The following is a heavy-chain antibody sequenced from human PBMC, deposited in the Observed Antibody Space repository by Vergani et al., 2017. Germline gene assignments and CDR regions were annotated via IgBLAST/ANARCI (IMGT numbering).Heavy chain of an antibody. CDR1: GGTFSSYA. CDR2: IIPIFGTA. CDR3: ARDLDYCSSTSCYSATDDAFDI. Sequence: QVQLVQSGAEVKKPGSSVKVSCKASGGTFSSYAISWVRQAPGQGLEWMGGIIPIFGTANYAQKFQGRVTITADESTSTAYMELSSLRSEDTAVYYCARDLDYCSSTSCYSATDDAFDIWGQGTMVTVSS. D-gene: IGHD2-2*01. J-gene: IGHJ3*02. V-gene: IGHV1-69*01.